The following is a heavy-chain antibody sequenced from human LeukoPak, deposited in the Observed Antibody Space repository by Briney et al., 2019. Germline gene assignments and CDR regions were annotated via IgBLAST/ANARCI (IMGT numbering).Heavy chain of an antibody. CDR1: GFSFSSYA. Sequence: GGSLRLSCAASGFSFSSYAMSWVRQAQARGLEWMAVMWYDGSNKYYADSVEGRFTISRDTSKNMLYLQMNSLRAEDTAVYYCARAGSDCLDYWGLGTLVTVSS. D-gene: IGHD6-19*01. J-gene: IGHJ4*02. CDR2: MWYDGSNK. V-gene: IGHV3-33*01. CDR3: ARAGSDCLDY.